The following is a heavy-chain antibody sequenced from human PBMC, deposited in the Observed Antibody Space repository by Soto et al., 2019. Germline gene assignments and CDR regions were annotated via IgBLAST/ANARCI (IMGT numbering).Heavy chain of an antibody. Sequence: QVQLVESGGGVVQPGRSLRLSCAASGFTFSSYGMHWVRQAPGKGLEWVAVIWYDGSNKYYADSVKGRFTISRDNSKNTLYLQMNSLRAEDTAVYYCARAQEKVVVVAAPSRYNWFDPWGQGTLVTVSS. CDR1: GFTFSSYG. D-gene: IGHD2-15*01. V-gene: IGHV3-33*01. J-gene: IGHJ5*02. CDR2: IWYDGSNK. CDR3: ARAQEKVVVVAAPSRYNWFDP.